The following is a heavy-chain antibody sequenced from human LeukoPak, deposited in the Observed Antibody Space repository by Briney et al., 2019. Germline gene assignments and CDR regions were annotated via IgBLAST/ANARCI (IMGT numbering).Heavy chain of an antibody. CDR3: ARDAAAVDFGFDP. V-gene: IGHV4-39*07. D-gene: IGHD6-13*01. CDR1: GGSISSSTYY. Sequence: ASETLSLTCTVSGGSISSSTYYWGWIRQPPGRGLDWIGSIYYSGSTYYNPSLKSRVTISVDTSKNPFSLKLTSVTAADTAIYYCARDAAAVDFGFDPWGQGTLVTVSS. CDR2: IYYSGST. J-gene: IGHJ5*02.